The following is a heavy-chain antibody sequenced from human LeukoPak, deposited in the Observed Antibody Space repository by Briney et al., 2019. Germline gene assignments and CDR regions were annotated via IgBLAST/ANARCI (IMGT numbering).Heavy chain of an antibody. CDR2: ISAYNGNT. CDR1: GYTFTGYY. V-gene: IGHV1-18*04. CDR3: ARDILTGYPSYYYYMDV. D-gene: IGHD3-9*01. J-gene: IGHJ6*03. Sequence: ASVKVSCKASGYTFTGYYMHWVRQAPGQGLEWMGWISAYNGNTNYAQKLQGRVTMTTDTSTSTAYMELRSLRSDDTAVYYCARDILTGYPSYYYYMDVWGKGTTVTISS.